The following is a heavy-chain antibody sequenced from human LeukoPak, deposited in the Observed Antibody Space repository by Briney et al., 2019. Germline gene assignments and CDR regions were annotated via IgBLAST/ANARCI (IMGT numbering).Heavy chain of an antibody. J-gene: IGHJ4*02. CDR1: GGSIGIYY. CDR2: IHTSGST. V-gene: IGHV4-4*09. Sequence: SETLSLTCTVSGGSIGIYYWSWIRQPPGKGLECIGYIHTSGSTNYNPSLKSRVTLSVDTSKNQFSLKLTSLTAADTAVYYCARRQTYFDYWGQGTLVTVSS. CDR3: ARRQTYFDY.